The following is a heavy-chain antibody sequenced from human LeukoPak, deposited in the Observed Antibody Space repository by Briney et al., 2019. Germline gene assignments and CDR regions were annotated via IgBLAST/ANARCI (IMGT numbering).Heavy chain of an antibody. Sequence: SETLSLTCAVYGVSFSGYYWSWIRQPPGKGLEWIGEINHSGSTNYNPSLKSRVAISVDTSKNQFSLKLSSVTAADTAVYYCARGLLRTIFVRWFDPWGQGTLVTVSS. J-gene: IGHJ5*02. CDR1: GVSFSGYY. CDR2: INHSGST. D-gene: IGHD3-3*01. V-gene: IGHV4-34*01. CDR3: ARGLLRTIFVRWFDP.